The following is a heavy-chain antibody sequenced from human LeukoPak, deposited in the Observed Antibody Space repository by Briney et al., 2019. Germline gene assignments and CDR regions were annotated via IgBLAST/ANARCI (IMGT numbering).Heavy chain of an antibody. CDR1: GFTFSSYA. Sequence: GGSLRLSCAASGFTFSSYAMSWARQAPGKGLEWVSAISGSGGSTYYADSVKGRFTISRDNSKNTLYLQMNSLRAEDTAVYYCAKDRRGIAARPGWFDPWGQGTLVTVSS. CDR2: ISGSGGST. V-gene: IGHV3-23*01. D-gene: IGHD6-6*01. J-gene: IGHJ5*02. CDR3: AKDRRGIAARPGWFDP.